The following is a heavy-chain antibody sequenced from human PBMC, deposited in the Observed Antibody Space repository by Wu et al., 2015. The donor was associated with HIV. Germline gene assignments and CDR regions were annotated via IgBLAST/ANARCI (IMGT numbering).Heavy chain of an antibody. J-gene: IGHJ1*01. CDR1: GGTFSSYA. Sequence: QVQLVQSGAEVKKPGSSVKVSCKASGGTFSSYAISWVRQAPGQGLEWVGKINPGGGSTTYAQNFQGRFTLTSDTTNTVYLEVSSLRSDDTAVYFCARDGLSSGYYYGEYFPHWGPGSLVTVSS. CDR2: INPGGGST. D-gene: IGHD3-22*01. V-gene: IGHV1-46*01. CDR3: ARDGLSSGYYYGEYFPH.